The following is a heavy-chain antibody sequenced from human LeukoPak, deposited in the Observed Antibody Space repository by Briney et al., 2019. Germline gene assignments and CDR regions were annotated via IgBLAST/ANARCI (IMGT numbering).Heavy chain of an antibody. J-gene: IGHJ4*02. V-gene: IGHV3-30*04. D-gene: IGHD6-13*01. CDR1: GFTFSSYA. CDR3: ASLASSSWYHFDY. Sequence: GGSLRLSCAASGFTFSSYAMHWVRQAPGKGLEWVAVISYDGSNKYYADSVKGRFTISRDNSKNTLYLQMNSLRAEDTAVYYCASLASSSWYHFDYWGQGTLVTVSS. CDR2: ISYDGSNK.